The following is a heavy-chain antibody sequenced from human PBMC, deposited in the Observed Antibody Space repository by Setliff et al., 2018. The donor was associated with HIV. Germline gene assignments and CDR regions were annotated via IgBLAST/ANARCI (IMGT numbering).Heavy chain of an antibody. CDR2: ISPDSTYI. Sequence: SGGSLRLSCAASGFTFNDFSMNWVRQAPGKGLEWVSSISPDSTYIYYADSVKGRFTISRDNAKNSLYLQMNSLRAEDTAVYYCTRRYCTSTSCSSPYDYWGRGTLVTVSS. J-gene: IGHJ4*02. CDR1: GFTFNDFS. V-gene: IGHV3-21*01. D-gene: IGHD2-2*01. CDR3: TRRYCTSTSCSSPYDY.